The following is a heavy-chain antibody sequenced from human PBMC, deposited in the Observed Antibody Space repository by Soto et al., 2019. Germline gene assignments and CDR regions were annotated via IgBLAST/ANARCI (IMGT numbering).Heavy chain of an antibody. CDR2: ISYSGNT. D-gene: IGHD5-12*01. CDR3: ARDLSAYSGYAV. V-gene: IGHV4-31*03. Sequence: QVQLQESGPGLVKPSQTLSLTCTVSGGSTSSGAYFWNWIRQHPGKGLEWIGCISYSGNTYYNPSLKSRINISVDTSKSRFSLRLSSVTVADTAVYYCARDLSAYSGYAVWGHGTTVTVSS. J-gene: IGHJ6*02. CDR1: GGSTSSGAYF.